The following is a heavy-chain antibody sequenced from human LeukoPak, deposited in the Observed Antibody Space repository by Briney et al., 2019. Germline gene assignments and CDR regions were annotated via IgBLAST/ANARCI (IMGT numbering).Heavy chain of an antibody. V-gene: IGHV4-59*01. CDR3: ASYDFRDFDAFDI. CDR2: VHYSGYT. Sequence: PSETLSLTCTVSGGSISGYYWSWIRQPPGKGLEWIAYVHYSGYTNYNPSLKSRVTISVDTSKNQFSLKLSSVTAADTAVYYCASYDFRDFDAFDIWGQGTMVTVSS. J-gene: IGHJ3*02. CDR1: GGSISGYY. D-gene: IGHD3-3*01.